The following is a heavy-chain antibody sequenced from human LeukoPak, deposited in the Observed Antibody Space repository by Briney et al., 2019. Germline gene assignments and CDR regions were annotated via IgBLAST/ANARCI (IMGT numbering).Heavy chain of an antibody. CDR2: INPNSGGT. J-gene: IGHJ5*02. CDR3: ARVVVVPAYWFDP. V-gene: IGHV1-2*02. CDR1: GLTFSRDW. Sequence: GGSLRLSCAASGLTFSRDWMSWVRQPPGQGLEWMGWINPNSGGTNYAQKFQGRVTMTRDTSISTAYMELSRLRSDDTAVYYCARVVVVPAYWFDPWGQGTLVTVSS. D-gene: IGHD2-2*01.